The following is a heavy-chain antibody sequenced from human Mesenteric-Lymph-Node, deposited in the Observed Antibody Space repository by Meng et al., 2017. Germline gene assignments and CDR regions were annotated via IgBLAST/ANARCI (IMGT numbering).Heavy chain of an antibody. CDR1: GFTFSSYS. J-gene: IGHJ4*02. V-gene: IGHV3-21*04. Sequence: GESLKISCAASGFTFSSYSMNWVRQAPGKGLEWVSSISSSSSYIYYADSVKGRFTISRDNAKNSLYLQMNSLRAEDTALYYCARAVAGRILDYWGQGTLVTVSS. CDR3: ARAVAGRILDY. D-gene: IGHD6-19*01. CDR2: ISSSSSYI.